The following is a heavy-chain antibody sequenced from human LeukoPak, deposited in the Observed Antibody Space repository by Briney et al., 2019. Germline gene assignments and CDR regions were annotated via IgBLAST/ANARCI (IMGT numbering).Heavy chain of an antibody. J-gene: IGHJ4*02. CDR2: IYYSGST. CDR1: GGSISSYY. CDR3: ARAVGFARTFDY. V-gene: IGHV4-59*01. D-gene: IGHD2-21*01. Sequence: PSETLSLTCTVSGGSISSYYWSWIRQPPGKGLEWIGYIYYSGSTNYNPSPKSRVTISVDTSKNQFSLKLSSVTAADTAVYYCARAVGFARTFDYWGQGTLVTVSS.